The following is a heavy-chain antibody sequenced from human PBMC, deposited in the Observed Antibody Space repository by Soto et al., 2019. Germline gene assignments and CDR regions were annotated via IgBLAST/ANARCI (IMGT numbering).Heavy chain of an antibody. CDR3: ARDWGRGQFLTNKDY. CDR1: GYTFTSYG. J-gene: IGHJ4*02. V-gene: IGHV1-18*01. D-gene: IGHD3-9*01. CDR2: ISAYNGNI. Sequence: ASVKVSCKTSGYTFTSYGISWVRQAPGQGLEWMGWISAYNGNINYAQKLQGRVTMTTDTSTSTAYMELRSLRSDDTAVYYCARDWGRGQFLTNKDYWGQGTLVTVSS.